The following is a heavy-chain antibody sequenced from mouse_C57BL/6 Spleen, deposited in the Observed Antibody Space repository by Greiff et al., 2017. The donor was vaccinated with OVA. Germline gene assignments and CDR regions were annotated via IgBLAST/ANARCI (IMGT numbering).Heavy chain of an antibody. Sequence: QVQLQQSGAELVRPGTSVKLSCKASGYTFTSYWMHWVKQRPGQGLEWIGVIDPSDSYTNYNQKFKGKATLTVDTSSSTAYMQLSSLTSEDSAVYYCARGYGSSYWYFDVWGTGTTVTVSS. CDR1: GYTFTSYW. D-gene: IGHD1-1*01. CDR2: IDPSDSYT. J-gene: IGHJ1*03. V-gene: IGHV1-59*01. CDR3: ARGYGSSYWYFDV.